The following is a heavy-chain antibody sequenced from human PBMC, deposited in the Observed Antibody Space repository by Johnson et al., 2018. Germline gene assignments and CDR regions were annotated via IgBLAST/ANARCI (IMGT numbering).Heavy chain of an antibody. CDR2: ISWNSGSI. J-gene: IGHJ3*02. CDR3: ARPPGGGGFDI. V-gene: IGHV3-9*01. Sequence: EVQLVESGGGLVQPGRSLRLSCAASGFTFDDYAMHWVRQAPGKGLEWVSGISWNSGSIGYADSVKGRFTISRDNSKNTLYLQMNSLRAEDTAVYYCARPPGGGGFDIWGQGTMVNVSS. D-gene: IGHD2-15*01. CDR1: GFTFDDYA.